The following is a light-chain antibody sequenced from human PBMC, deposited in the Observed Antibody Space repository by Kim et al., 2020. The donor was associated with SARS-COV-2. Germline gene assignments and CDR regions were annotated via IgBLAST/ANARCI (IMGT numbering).Light chain of an antibody. CDR3: QTWGTDIYVI. Sequence: RTRSGRPSTNATAWHPQQPAQAPRSLMKINNDGSHNRADGHPHRFSGSSSGAARYLTISSLQSEDEADYYCQTWGTDIYVIFGGGTQLTVL. J-gene: IGLJ2*01. V-gene: IGLV4-69*01. CDR1: GRPSTNA. CDR2: INNDGSH.